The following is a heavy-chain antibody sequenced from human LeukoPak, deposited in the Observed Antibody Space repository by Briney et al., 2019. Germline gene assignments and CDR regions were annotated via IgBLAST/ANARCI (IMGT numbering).Heavy chain of an antibody. V-gene: IGHV4-34*01. CDR3: TRMTAGHDY. CDR1: GVSFDDYY. Sequence: PSETLSLTCAVSGVSFDDYYWSWVRQTPGKGLEWIGEINHSGYTNDSPSLKSRVTLSIDTSRKQFSLNLRSVTVADTGIYYLTRMTAGHDYWGQGTLVTVSS. CDR2: INHSGYT. D-gene: IGHD2-21*02. J-gene: IGHJ4*02.